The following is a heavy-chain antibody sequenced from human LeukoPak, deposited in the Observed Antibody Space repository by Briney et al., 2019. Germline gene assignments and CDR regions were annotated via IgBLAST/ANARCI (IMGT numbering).Heavy chain of an antibody. V-gene: IGHV4-59*08. CDR3: ARRGVSSSWLYDAFDI. J-gene: IGHJ3*02. D-gene: IGHD6-13*01. Sequence: SETLSLTCIVSSGAIRSHYWSWIRQPPGKGLEWIGDISDSGSTNYNPSLKSRVTISVDTSKNQFSLKLSSVTAADTAVYYCARRGVSSSWLYDAFDIWGQGTMVTVSS. CDR1: SGAIRSHY. CDR2: ISDSGST.